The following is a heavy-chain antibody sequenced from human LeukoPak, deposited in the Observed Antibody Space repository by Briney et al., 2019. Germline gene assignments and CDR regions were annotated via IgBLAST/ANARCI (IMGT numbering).Heavy chain of an antibody. D-gene: IGHD3-22*01. CDR2: IYYSGST. V-gene: IGHV4-31*03. Sequence: SETLSLTCSVSGDSLSGGGSFWSWIRQQPGKGLEWIGHIYYSGSTYYNPSLRSRISVSVDTSKNHFSLKLSSVTAADTAMYYCARRPGTMTFDVWGQGKMVTVSS. CDR3: ARRPGTMTFDV. J-gene: IGHJ3*01. CDR1: GDSLSGGGSF.